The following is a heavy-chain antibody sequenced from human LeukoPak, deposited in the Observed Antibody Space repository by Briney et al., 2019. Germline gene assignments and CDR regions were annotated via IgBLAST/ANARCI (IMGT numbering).Heavy chain of an antibody. J-gene: IGHJ6*03. CDR1: GGSISSYY. D-gene: IGHD2-2*01. V-gene: IGHV4-4*07. Sequence: SETLSLTRTVSGGSISSYYWSWIRQPAGKGLEWIGRIYTSGSTNYNPSLKSRVTMSVDTSKNQFSLKLSSVTAADTAVYYCARFGSSTTYYYYMDVWGKGTTVTVSS. CDR2: IYTSGST. CDR3: ARFGSSTTYYYYMDV.